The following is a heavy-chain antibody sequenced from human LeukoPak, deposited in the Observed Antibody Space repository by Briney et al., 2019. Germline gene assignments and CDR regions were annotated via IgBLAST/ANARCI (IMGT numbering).Heavy chain of an antibody. D-gene: IGHD2-2*01. Sequence: SETLSLTCTVSGGSISSYYWSWIRQPPGKGLEWIGYIYYSGSTNYNPFLKSRVTISVDTSENQFSLKLSSVTAADTAVYYCARDPYCSSTSCPYWYFDLWGRGTLVTVSS. V-gene: IGHV4-59*01. CDR1: GGSISSYY. CDR2: IYYSGST. J-gene: IGHJ2*01. CDR3: ARDPYCSSTSCPYWYFDL.